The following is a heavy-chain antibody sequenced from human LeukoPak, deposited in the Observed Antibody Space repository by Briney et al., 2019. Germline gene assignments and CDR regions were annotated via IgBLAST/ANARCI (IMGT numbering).Heavy chain of an antibody. D-gene: IGHD3-16*01. CDR2: ISPTGSAT. V-gene: IGHV3-74*01. Sequence: GGSLRLSCTASGFSFSGHWMHWARQLPGKGLVWVSRISPTGSATSYADSVKGRFTVSRDNAKNTLYLQVNSLRAEDTAVYYCAKIGGGGDFDYWGQGTLVTVSS. J-gene: IGHJ4*02. CDR3: AKIGGGGDFDY. CDR1: GFSFSGHW.